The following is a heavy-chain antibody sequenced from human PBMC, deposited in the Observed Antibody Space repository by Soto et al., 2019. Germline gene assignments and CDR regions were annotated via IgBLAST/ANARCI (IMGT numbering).Heavy chain of an antibody. CDR2: ISGSGGST. CDR3: ANDLKDYVWGSYRLDWFDP. Sequence: EVQLLESGGGLVQPGGSLRLSCAASGFTFSSYAMSWVRQAPGKGLEWVSAISGSGGSTYYADSVKGRFTISRDNSKNTLYLQMNSLRAEDTAVYYCANDLKDYVWGSYRLDWFDPWGQGTLVTVSS. V-gene: IGHV3-23*01. CDR1: GFTFSSYA. J-gene: IGHJ5*02. D-gene: IGHD3-16*02.